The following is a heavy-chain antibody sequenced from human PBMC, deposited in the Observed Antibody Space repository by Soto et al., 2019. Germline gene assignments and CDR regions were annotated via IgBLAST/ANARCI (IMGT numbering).Heavy chain of an antibody. CDR1: GGSISSSSYY. J-gene: IGHJ4*02. CDR3: ARHFTSVSRDY. Sequence: SETLSLTCTVSGGSISSSSYYWGWIRQPPGKGLEWIGSIYYSGSTYYNPSLKSRVTISVDTSKNQFSLKLSSVTAADTAVYYCARHFTSVSRDYWGQGTLVTVSS. V-gene: IGHV4-39*01. CDR2: IYYSGST.